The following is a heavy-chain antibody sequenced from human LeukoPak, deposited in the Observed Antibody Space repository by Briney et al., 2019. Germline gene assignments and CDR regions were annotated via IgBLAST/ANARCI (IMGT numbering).Heavy chain of an antibody. CDR3: ARMLGILYNWNDCAFDI. J-gene: IGHJ3*02. CDR1: GFTFNTYA. CDR2: ISSTSVYI. D-gene: IGHD1-1*01. Sequence: PGGSLRLSCAASGFTFNTYAMNWVRQAPGKGLEWVSSISSTSVYIYYADSVKGRFTISRDNAKSSLYLQVNGLRAEDTAVYYCARMLGILYNWNDCAFDIWGQGTMVTVSS. V-gene: IGHV3-21*01.